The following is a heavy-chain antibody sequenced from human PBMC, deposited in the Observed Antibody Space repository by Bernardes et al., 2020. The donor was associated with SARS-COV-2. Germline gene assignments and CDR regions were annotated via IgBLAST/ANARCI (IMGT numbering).Heavy chain of an antibody. CDR2: IRNDGSSI. V-gene: IGHV3-74*03. J-gene: IGHJ3*01. CDR3: TRVVEGRTGTFDV. CDR1: GFTLSNYW. D-gene: IGHD2-15*01. Sequence: GWSLRLSCEASGFTLSNYWMHWVRQAPGKGLVWVSRIRNDGSSITYADSVKGRFTISRDNAKNTLYLQMNNLRAEDTADYYCTRVVEGRTGTFDVWGQGTMVTVSS.